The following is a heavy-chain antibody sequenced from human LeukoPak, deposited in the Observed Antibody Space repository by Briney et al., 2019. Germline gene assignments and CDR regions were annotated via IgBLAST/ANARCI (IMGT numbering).Heavy chain of an antibody. CDR2: ITTSSSYT. J-gene: IGHJ6*03. CDR3: ARRSRGVISSYYYYYMDV. D-gene: IGHD3-10*01. Sequence: GGSLRLSCEASGFSFSNYNMDWVRQTPGKGLEWISSITTSSSYTFYADSVKGRFTISRDNARNSLYLQMNSLRAEDTAVYYCARRSRGVISSYYYYYMDVWGKGTTVTVSS. CDR1: GFSFSNYN. V-gene: IGHV3-21*01.